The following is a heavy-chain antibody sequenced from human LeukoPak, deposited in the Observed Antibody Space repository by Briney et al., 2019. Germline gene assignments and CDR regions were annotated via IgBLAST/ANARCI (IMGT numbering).Heavy chain of an antibody. CDR2: INTDGRST. CDR1: GFTFSSYW. J-gene: IGHJ6*02. CDR3: ARGRYGMDV. Sequence: PGGSLRLSCAASGFTFSSYWMHWIRQAPGKGLVWVSRINTDGRSTTYADSVKGRLTISRDNAENTLYLQMNSLRVKDTAVYYCARGRYGMDVWGQGTTVTVSS. V-gene: IGHV3-74*01. D-gene: IGHD1-14*01.